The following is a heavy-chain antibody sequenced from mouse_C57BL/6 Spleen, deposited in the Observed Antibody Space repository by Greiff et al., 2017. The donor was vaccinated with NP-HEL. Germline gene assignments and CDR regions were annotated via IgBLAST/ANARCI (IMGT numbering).Heavy chain of an antibody. J-gene: IGHJ1*03. CDR2: IRLKSDNYAT. Sequence: EVQLQESGGGLVQPGGSMKLSCVASGFTFSNYWMNWVRQSPEKGLEWVAQIRLKSDNYATHYAESVKGRFTISRDDSKSSVYLQMNNLRAEDTGIYYCTGDSNDWYFDVWGTGTTVTVSS. V-gene: IGHV6-3*01. D-gene: IGHD2-5*01. CDR1: GFTFSNYW. CDR3: TGDSNDWYFDV.